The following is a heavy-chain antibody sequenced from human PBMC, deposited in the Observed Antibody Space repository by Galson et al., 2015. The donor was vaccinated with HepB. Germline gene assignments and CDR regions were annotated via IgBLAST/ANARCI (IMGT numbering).Heavy chain of an antibody. Sequence: SVKVSCKASGFTFTSSAVQWVRQARGQRLEWIGWIVVGSGNTNYAQKFQERVTITRDMSTSTAYMELSSLRSEDTAVYYCAAEPRWGGSYSGWLDPWGQGTLVTVSS. CDR2: IVVGSGNT. D-gene: IGHD1-26*01. J-gene: IGHJ5*02. CDR1: GFTFTSSA. V-gene: IGHV1-58*01. CDR3: AAEPRWGGSYSGWLDP.